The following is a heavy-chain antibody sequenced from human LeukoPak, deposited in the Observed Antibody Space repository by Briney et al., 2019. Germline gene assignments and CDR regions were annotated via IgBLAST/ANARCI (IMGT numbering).Heavy chain of an antibody. CDR2: IYYTGST. J-gene: IGHJ4*02. Sequence: SETLSLTCTVSGGSISTYYWSWIRHPPGKGLEWIGYIYYTGSTNYNPSLKSRVTISVDTSNNHFSLKLTSVTAADTAVYYCARIITAAGLLYFDSWGQGTLVTVSS. V-gene: IGHV4-59*01. CDR1: GGSISTYY. CDR3: ARIITAAGLLYFDS. D-gene: IGHD6-13*01.